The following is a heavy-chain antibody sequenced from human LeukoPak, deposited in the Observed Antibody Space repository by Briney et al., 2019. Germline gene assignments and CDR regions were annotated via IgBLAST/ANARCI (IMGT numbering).Heavy chain of an antibody. Sequence: GESLKISCKGSGYSFTSYWIGWVRQMPGKGLEWMGIIYPGDSDTRYSLSFQGQVTISADKSISTAYLQWSSLKASDTAMYYCARHSVTIFGGGRYYYYMDVWGKGTTVTVSS. D-gene: IGHD3-3*01. CDR3: ARHSVTIFGGGRYYYYMDV. CDR2: IYPGDSDT. V-gene: IGHV5-51*01. J-gene: IGHJ6*03. CDR1: GYSFTSYW.